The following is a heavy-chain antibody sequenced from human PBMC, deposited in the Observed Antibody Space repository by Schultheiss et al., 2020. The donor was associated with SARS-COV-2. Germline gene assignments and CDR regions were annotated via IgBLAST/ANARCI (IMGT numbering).Heavy chain of an antibody. Sequence: SETLSLTCTVSGGSISSGGYYWSWIRQHPGKGLEWIGYIYYSGSTYYNPSLKSRVTISVDTSKNQFSLKLSSVTAADTAVYYCARDVAGREYFDYWGQGTLVTVSS. CDR2: IYYSGST. V-gene: IGHV4-31*03. D-gene: IGHD6-19*01. CDR1: GGSISSGGYY. J-gene: IGHJ4*02. CDR3: ARDVAGREYFDY.